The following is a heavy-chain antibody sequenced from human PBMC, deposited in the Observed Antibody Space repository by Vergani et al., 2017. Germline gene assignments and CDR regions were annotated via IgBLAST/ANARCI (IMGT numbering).Heavy chain of an antibody. CDR2: IYVSGIT. V-gene: IGHV4-61*02. J-gene: IGHJ3*01. D-gene: IGHD2-15*01. CDR1: GAPINNDFYY. CDR3: ARDNKRLRRRAFGL. Sequence: QVQLQESGPGLVKPSQTLSLTCTVSGAPINNDFYYWHWIRQPAGKGLEWIGRIYVSGITDYNSSLQSRVSMSVDTSKHQFSLTLTSVTAADTAVYYCARDNKRLRRRAFGLWGQGTMVTVSS.